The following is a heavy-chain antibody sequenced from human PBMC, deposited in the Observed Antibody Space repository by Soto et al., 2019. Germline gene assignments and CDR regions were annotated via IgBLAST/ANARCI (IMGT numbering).Heavy chain of an antibody. V-gene: IGHV5-51*01. CDR2: IYPGDSDT. J-gene: IGHJ3*02. Sequence: GESLKISCKGSGYSFTSYWIGWVRQMPGKGLEWMGIIYPGDSDTRYSPSFQGQVTISADKSISTAYLQWSSLKASDTAMYYCARHLGPYLAEAGPHDAFYIWGQGTMVTVSS. CDR1: GYSFTSYW. CDR3: ARHLGPYLAEAGPHDAFYI. D-gene: IGHD6-13*01.